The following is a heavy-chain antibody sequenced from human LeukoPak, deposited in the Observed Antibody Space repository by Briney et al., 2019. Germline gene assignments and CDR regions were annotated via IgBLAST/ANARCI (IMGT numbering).Heavy chain of an antibody. CDR2: INPNSGET. V-gene: IGHV1-2*02. CDR3: ARVLFNSGYDY. J-gene: IGHJ4*02. Sequence: ASVKVSCKASGYTFTGAYMHWVRQAPGQGLEWMGWINPNSGETRFAQKFKGRVTMTRDTSISTAYMDLGGLRSDDTAVYYCARVLFNSGYDYWGQGSLVTVSS. CDR1: GYTFTGAY. D-gene: IGHD3-9*01.